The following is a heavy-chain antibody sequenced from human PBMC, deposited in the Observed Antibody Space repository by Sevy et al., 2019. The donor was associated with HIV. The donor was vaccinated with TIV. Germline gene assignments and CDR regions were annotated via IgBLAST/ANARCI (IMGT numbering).Heavy chain of an antibody. J-gene: IGHJ6*02. V-gene: IGHV3-30*18. D-gene: IGHD3-9*01. CDR3: AKDFTGYNGMDV. Sequence: GGSLRLSCVVSGISFTTSGMHWVLQAPGKGLEWVAVISYHGRDKFYAESVKGRSTISRDNSKNMLYLQINSLRAEDTAVYYCAKDFTGYNGMDVWGQGTMVTVSS. CDR1: GISFTTSG. CDR2: ISYHGRDK.